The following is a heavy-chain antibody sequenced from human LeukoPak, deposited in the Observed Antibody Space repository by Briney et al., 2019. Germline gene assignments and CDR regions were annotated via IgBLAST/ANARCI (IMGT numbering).Heavy chain of an antibody. CDR2: IYYSGST. V-gene: IGHV4-59*01. D-gene: IGHD2-2*01. J-gene: IGHJ3*02. Sequence: SETLSLTCTVSGGSISSYYWSWIRQPPGKGLEWIGYIYYSGSTNYNPSLKSRVTISVDTSKNQFSLKLSSVTAADTAVYYCAREHIVVAPGAFDIWGQGTMVTVSS. CDR3: AREHIVVAPGAFDI. CDR1: GGSISSYY.